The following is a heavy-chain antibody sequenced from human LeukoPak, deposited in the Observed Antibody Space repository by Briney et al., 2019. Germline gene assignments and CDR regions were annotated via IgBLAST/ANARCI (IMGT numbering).Heavy chain of an antibody. J-gene: IGHJ4*02. CDR3: AKGTTYYYDSSGYYYGLGFDY. V-gene: IGHV3-23*01. D-gene: IGHD3-22*01. CDR1: GFTFSSYA. Sequence: GSLRLSCAASGFTFSSYAMSWVRQAPGKGLEWVSAISGSGVGTYYADSVKGRFTISRDNSKNTPYLQMNSLRAEDTAVYYCAKGTTYYYDSSGYYYGLGFDYWGQGTLVTVSS. CDR2: ISGSGVGT.